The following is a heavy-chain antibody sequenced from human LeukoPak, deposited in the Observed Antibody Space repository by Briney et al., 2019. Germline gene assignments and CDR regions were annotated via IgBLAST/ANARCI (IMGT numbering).Heavy chain of an antibody. CDR1: GFTFSNFL. Sequence: PGGSLRLSCAASGFTFSNFLMNWVRQGPGMALEWVSRIAGDGSRTFYADSVKGRFTISRDNAKNTLYLQMNSLRAEDTAVYYCARDRTYCGGDCYSSPFDYWGQGTLVTVSS. J-gene: IGHJ4*02. CDR2: IAGDGSRT. D-gene: IGHD2-21*02. CDR3: ARDRTYCGGDCYSSPFDY. V-gene: IGHV3-74*01.